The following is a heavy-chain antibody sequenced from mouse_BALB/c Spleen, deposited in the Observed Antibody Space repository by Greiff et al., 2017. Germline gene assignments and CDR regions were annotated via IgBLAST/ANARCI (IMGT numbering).Heavy chain of an antibody. CDR2: ISSGSSTI. J-gene: IGHJ1*01. CDR1: GFTFSSFG. CDR3: ARRTEYFDV. Sequence: EVMLVESGGGLVQPGGSRKLSCAASGFTFSSFGMHWVRQAPEKGLEWVAYISSGSSTIYYADTVKGRFTISRDNPKNTLFLQMTSLRSEDTAMYYCARRTEYFDVWGAGTTVTVSS. V-gene: IGHV5-17*02.